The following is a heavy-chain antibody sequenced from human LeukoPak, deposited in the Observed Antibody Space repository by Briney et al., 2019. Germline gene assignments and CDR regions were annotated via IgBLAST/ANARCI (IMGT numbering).Heavy chain of an antibody. CDR2: IKSKTDGGTT. CDR1: GFTFSNAW. CDR3: TTDPEVYYYYYMDV. Sequence: PGGSLRLSCAASGFTFSNAWMSWVRQAPGKGLEWVGRIKSKTDGGTTDYAAPVKGRFTISRDDSKNTLYLQMNSLKTEDTAVYYCTTDPEVYYYYYMDVWGKGTTVTVSS. J-gene: IGHJ6*03. V-gene: IGHV3-15*01. D-gene: IGHD1-14*01.